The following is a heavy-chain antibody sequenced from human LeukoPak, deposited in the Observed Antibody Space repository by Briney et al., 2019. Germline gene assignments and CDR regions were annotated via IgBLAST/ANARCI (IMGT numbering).Heavy chain of an antibody. CDR1: GGSISNYY. V-gene: IGHV4-59*08. CDR2: IYYSGSS. Sequence: SETLSLTCTVSGGSISNYYWSWIRQPPGKGLECIGYIYYSGSSYYNPSLKSRVTISADRPKNQFSLKLSSVTAADTAVYYCARAHRARGYAFDIWGQGTMVTVSS. D-gene: IGHD3-10*01. J-gene: IGHJ3*02. CDR3: ARAHRARGYAFDI.